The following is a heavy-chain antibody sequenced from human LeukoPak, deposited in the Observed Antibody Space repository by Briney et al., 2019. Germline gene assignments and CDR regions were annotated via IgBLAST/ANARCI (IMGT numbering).Heavy chain of an antibody. CDR3: ARDFYGDYALDY. Sequence: PGGSLRLSCAASGFTFSRYWMSWVRQAPGKGLERVASIKEDGSEKHYVDSVRGRFTISRDNAKNSLYLQMNSLRAEDTAVYYCARDFYGDYALDYWGQGTLVTVSS. J-gene: IGHJ4*02. D-gene: IGHD4-17*01. CDR1: GFTFSRYW. CDR2: IKEDGSEK. V-gene: IGHV3-7*01.